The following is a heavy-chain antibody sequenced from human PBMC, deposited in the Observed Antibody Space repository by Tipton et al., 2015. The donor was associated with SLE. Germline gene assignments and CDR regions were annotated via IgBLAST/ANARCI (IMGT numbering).Heavy chain of an antibody. CDR2: IYYSGST. J-gene: IGHJ3*02. Sequence: TLSLTCAAYGGSLSGSYWSWIRQPPGKGLEWIGYIYYSGSTNYNPSLKSRVTISVDTSKNQFSLKLSSVTAADTAVYYCARERGLIVGATDDAFDIWGQGTMVTVSS. D-gene: IGHD1-26*01. V-gene: IGHV4-59*01. CDR1: GGSLSGSY. CDR3: ARERGLIVGATDDAFDI.